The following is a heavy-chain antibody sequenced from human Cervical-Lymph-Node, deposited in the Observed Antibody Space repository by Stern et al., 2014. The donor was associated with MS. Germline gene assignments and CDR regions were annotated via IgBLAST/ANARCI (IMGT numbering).Heavy chain of an antibody. V-gene: IGHV1-69*01. D-gene: IGHD1-7*01. Sequence: QLVQSGAEVQKPGYSVKVSCKASGDTFSNYAINWARQAHGQGLEWMGGIIHTFGLAHYAQTFQGRVTIIGDESTCKDLLEMSRLRSDDTAVYYCAREGNYDHNGMDVWGQGTTVTVSS. CDR1: GDTFSNYA. CDR2: IIHTFGLA. J-gene: IGHJ6*02. CDR3: AREGNYDHNGMDV.